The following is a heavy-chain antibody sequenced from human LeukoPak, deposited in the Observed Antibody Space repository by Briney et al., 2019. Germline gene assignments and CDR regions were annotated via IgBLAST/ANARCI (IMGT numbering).Heavy chain of an antibody. CDR2: IYYSGST. D-gene: IGHD3-16*02. V-gene: IGHV4-39*07. CDR1: GGSISSSSYY. Sequence: SETLSLTCTVSGGSISSSSYYWGWIRQPPGKGLEWIGSIYYSGSTYYNPSLKSRVTISVDTSKNQFSLKLSSVTAADTAVYYCARGRVIGVFDPWGQGTLVTVSS. J-gene: IGHJ5*02. CDR3: ARGRVIGVFDP.